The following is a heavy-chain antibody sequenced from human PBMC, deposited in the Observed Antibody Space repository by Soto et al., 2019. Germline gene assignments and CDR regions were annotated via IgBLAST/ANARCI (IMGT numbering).Heavy chain of an antibody. V-gene: IGHV2-70*01. CDR3: ARARKYSYGPTREYYYGMDV. Sequence: SGPTLVNPTQTLTLTCTFSGFSLSTSGMCVSWIRQPPGKALEWLALIDWDDDKYYSTSLKTRLTISKDTSKNQVVLTMTNMDPVDTATYYCARARKYSYGPTREYYYGMDVWGQGTTVTVSS. CDR1: GFSLSTSGMC. CDR2: IDWDDDK. D-gene: IGHD5-18*01. J-gene: IGHJ6*02.